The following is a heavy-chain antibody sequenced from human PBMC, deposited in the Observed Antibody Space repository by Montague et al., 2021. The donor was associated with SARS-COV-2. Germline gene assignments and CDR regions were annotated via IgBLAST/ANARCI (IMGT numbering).Heavy chain of an antibody. CDR3: ASPGGNCTGGRCYYVY. J-gene: IGHJ4*02. V-gene: IGHV4-59*01. CDR2: VYYSGST. Sequence: SETLSLTCSVSGGSISTYYWSWIRQPPGKGLEWLGYVYYSGSTNYNPSLKSRVTISIDTSKNQFSLELSSVTTADMAVDYCASPGGNCTGGRCYYVYWGQGTLVTVSS. CDR1: GGSISTYY. D-gene: IGHD2-15*01.